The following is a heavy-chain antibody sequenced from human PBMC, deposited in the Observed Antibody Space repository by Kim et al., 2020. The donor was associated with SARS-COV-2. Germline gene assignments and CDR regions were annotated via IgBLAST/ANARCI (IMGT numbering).Heavy chain of an antibody. V-gene: IGHV3-23*01. J-gene: IGHJ4*02. CDR3: AKDLFTTGYDFDY. D-gene: IGHD5-12*01. Sequence: SADSVKGRFTISRDNSKNTLYLQMNSLRAEDTAVYYCAKDLFTTGYDFDYWGQGTLVTVSS.